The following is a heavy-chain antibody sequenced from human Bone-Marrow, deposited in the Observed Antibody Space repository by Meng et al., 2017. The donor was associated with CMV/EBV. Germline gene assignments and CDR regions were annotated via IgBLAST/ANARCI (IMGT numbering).Heavy chain of an antibody. CDR2: ISGSGGST. J-gene: IGHJ6*02. CDR3: ARRRTIFGVEYYYGMDV. D-gene: IGHD3-3*01. V-gene: IGHV3-23*01. Sequence: GESLKISCGASGFTFSSYAMSWVRQAPGKGLEWVSAISGSGGSTYYADSVKGRFTISRDNSKNTLYLQMNSLRAEDTAVYYCARRRTIFGVEYYYGMDVWGQGTTVTVSS. CDR1: GFTFSSYA.